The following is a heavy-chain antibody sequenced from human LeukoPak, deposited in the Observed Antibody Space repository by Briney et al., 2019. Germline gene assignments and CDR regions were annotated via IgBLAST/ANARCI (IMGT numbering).Heavy chain of an antibody. D-gene: IGHD3-22*01. CDR1: GFTFSSYG. Sequence: GGSLRLSCVASGFTFSSYGMHWVRQAPGKGLEWVAVIWNDGSNKYYADSVKGRFTISRDNSKNTLYLQMNSLRAEDTAVYYCARIHSLYYYDSSGYGAFDIWGQGTMVTVSS. J-gene: IGHJ3*02. CDR3: ARIHSLYYYDSSGYGAFDI. V-gene: IGHV3-33*01. CDR2: IWNDGSNK.